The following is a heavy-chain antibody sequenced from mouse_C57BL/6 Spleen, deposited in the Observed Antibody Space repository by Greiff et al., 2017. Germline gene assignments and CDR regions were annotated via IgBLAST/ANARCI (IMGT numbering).Heavy chain of an antibody. J-gene: IGHJ1*03. D-gene: IGHD1-1*01. Sequence: QVQLQQPGAELVKPGASVKLSCKASGYTFTSYWMHWVKQRPGQGLEWIGIIHPNSGSTNYNEKFKSKATLTVDKSSSTAYMQLSSLTSEDSAGYYCASDYYGSSYGYFDVWGTGNTGPRSS. CDR3: ASDYYGSSYGYFDV. CDR1: GYTFTSYW. CDR2: IHPNSGST. V-gene: IGHV1-64*01.